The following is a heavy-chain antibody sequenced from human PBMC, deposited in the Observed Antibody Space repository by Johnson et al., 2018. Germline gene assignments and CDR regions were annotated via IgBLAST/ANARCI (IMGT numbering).Heavy chain of an antibody. CDR2: ISYDGSNK. Sequence: QVQLVESGGGVVQPGRSLRLSCAASGFTFSSYGMHWVRQAPGKGLEWVAVISYDGSNKYYADSVKGRFTISRDNSKNTLYLQMNSLRAEDKTVYYCAKDHYDSSGYYRRLYYDYYMDVWGKGTTVTVSS. CDR1: GFTFSSYG. CDR3: AKDHYDSSGYYRRLYYDYYMDV. J-gene: IGHJ6*03. D-gene: IGHD3-22*01. V-gene: IGHV3-30*18.